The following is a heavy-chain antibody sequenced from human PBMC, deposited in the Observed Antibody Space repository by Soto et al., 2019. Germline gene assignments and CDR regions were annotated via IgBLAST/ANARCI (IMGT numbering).Heavy chain of an antibody. V-gene: IGHV1-69*13. CDR3: AREGSSSLSFDY. Sequence: SVKVSCKASGGTFSSYAISWVRQAPGQGLEWMGGIIPIFGTANYAQKFQGRVTITADESTSTAYMELSSLRSEDTAVYYCAREGSSSLSFDYWGQGTLVTVSS. CDR2: IIPIFGTA. D-gene: IGHD6-6*01. J-gene: IGHJ4*02. CDR1: GGTFSSYA.